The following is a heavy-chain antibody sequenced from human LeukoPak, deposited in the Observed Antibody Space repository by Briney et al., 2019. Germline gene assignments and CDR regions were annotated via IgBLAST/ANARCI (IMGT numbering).Heavy chain of an antibody. V-gene: IGHV4-30-2*01. CDR3: ARGPMGKIDY. CDR1: GGSISSGGYY. CDR2: IYHSGST. D-gene: IGHD3-10*01. J-gene: IGHJ4*02. Sequence: PSQTLSLTFTVSGGSISSGGYYWSWIRQPPGKGLEWIGYIYHSGSTYYNPSLKSRVTISVDRSKNQFSLKLSSVTAADTAVYYCARGPMGKIDYWGQGTLVTVSS.